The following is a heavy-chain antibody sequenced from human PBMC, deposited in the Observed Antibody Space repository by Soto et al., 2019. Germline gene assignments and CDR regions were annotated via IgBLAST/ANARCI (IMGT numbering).Heavy chain of an antibody. CDR1: GFTFRSSW. D-gene: IGHD2-15*01. J-gene: IGHJ6*02. Sequence: GGSLRLSCAASGFTFRSSWMGWVRQAPGKGLEWVANIKQDGGERNYLDSVKGRFTISRDNAENSLFLQMNSLRAEDTAVYYCAREGGILQPWGGPYGMEVWGQGTTVTVSS. CDR2: IKQDGGER. CDR3: AREGGILQPWGGPYGMEV. V-gene: IGHV3-7*01.